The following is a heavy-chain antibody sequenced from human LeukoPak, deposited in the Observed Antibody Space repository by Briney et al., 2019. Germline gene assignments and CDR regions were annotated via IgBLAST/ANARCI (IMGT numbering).Heavy chain of an antibody. CDR1: GFTFSTYR. D-gene: IGHD4/OR15-4a*01. V-gene: IGHV3-21*01. CDR2: ISSSSSYI. Sequence: GGSLRLSCAASGFTFSTYRMNWVRQVPGKGLEWVSSISSSSSYIYYADSVKGRFTISRDNAKNSLFLQMHSLRAEDTAVYYCATDDYGAFDYWGQGTLVTVSS. CDR3: ATDDYGAFDY. J-gene: IGHJ4*02.